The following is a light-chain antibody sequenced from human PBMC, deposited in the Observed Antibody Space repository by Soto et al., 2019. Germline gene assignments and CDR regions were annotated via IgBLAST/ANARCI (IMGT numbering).Light chain of an antibody. J-gene: IGKJ2*01. CDR1: HSISSW. V-gene: IGKV1-5*01. CDR3: QEYNSYLYT. Sequence: DIQMTQSPSTLSASVGDRVTITCRASHSISSWLAWYQQKPGKAPKLLIYDASSLESGVPSRFSGSGSGTEFTLTISSLQADDFATYYCQEYNSYLYTFGQGTKLEIK. CDR2: DAS.